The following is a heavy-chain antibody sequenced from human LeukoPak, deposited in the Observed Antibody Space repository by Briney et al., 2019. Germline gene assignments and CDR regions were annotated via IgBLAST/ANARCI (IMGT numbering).Heavy chain of an antibody. J-gene: IGHJ6*03. V-gene: IGHV1-69*06. Sequence: GASVKVSCKASGGTFSSYAISWVRQAPGQGLEWMGGIIPIFGTANYAQKFQGRVTITADKSTSTAYMELSSLRSEDTAVYYCARVRGSGWYYYYYYMDVWGKGTTVTVSS. CDR3: ARVRGSGWYYYYYYMDV. CDR1: GGTFSSYA. D-gene: IGHD6-19*01. CDR2: IIPIFGTA.